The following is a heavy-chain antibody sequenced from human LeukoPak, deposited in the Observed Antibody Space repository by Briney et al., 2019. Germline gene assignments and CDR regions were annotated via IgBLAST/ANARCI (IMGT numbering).Heavy chain of an antibody. Sequence: PSETLSLTCAVYGGSFSGYYWSWIRQPPGKGLEWIGEINHSGSTNYNPSLKSRVTISVDTSKNQFSLKLSSVTAADTAVYYCARGQLERPYYYYYYMDVWGKGTTVTVSS. CDR3: ARGQLERPYYYYYYMDV. CDR1: GGSFSGYY. J-gene: IGHJ6*03. D-gene: IGHD1-1*01. V-gene: IGHV4-34*01. CDR2: INHSGST.